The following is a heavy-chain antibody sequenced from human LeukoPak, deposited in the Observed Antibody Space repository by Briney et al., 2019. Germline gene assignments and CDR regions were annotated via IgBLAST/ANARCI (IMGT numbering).Heavy chain of an antibody. CDR3: AKRPRKLQGTHFQH. CDR1: GFTFSSYA. J-gene: IGHJ1*01. CDR2: ISGSGGST. D-gene: IGHD1-14*01. Sequence: PGGSLRLSCAASGFTFSSYAMSWVRQAPGKGLDWVSAISGSGGSTYYADSVKGRFTISRDNSKNTLYLQMNSLRAEDTAVYYCAKRPRKLQGTHFQHWGQGTLVTVSS. V-gene: IGHV3-23*01.